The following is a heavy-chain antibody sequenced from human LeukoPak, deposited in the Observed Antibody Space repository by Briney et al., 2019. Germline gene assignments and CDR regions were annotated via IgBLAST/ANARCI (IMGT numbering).Heavy chain of an antibody. CDR2: ISATGP. V-gene: IGHV3-23*01. CDR1: GFTFSSYA. J-gene: IGHJ4*02. Sequence: LTGGSLRLSCAASGFTFSSYAMSWVRQAPGKGLEWVSAISATGPYYADSVKGRFTISRDNSRNTVYLQMHSLRAGDTAVYYCAKERDDYNTVFDLWGQGTLVTVSS. CDR3: AKERDDYNTVFDL. D-gene: IGHD3-22*01.